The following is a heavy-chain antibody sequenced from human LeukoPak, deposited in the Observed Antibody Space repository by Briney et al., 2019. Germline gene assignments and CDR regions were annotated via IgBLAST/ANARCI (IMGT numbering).Heavy chain of an antibody. D-gene: IGHD1-1*01. CDR1: GFTFSSYS. CDR2: ISSSSSTI. CDR3: ARDGTTYSGFAFDI. J-gene: IGHJ3*02. Sequence: GGSLRLSCAASGFTFSSYSMNWVRQAPGKGLEWVSYISSSSSTIYYADSVKGRFTISRDNAKNSLYLQMSSLRDEDTAVYYCARDGTTYSGFAFDIWGQGTMVTVSS. V-gene: IGHV3-48*02.